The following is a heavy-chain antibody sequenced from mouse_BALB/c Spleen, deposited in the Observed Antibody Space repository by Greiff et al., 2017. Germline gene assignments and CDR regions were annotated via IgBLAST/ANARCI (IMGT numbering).Heavy chain of an antibody. Sequence: VQLKESGPELMKPGASVKISCKASGYSFTSYYMHWVKQSHGKSLEWIGWIDPENGNTIYDPKFQGKASITADTSSNTAYLQLSSLTSEDTAVYYCARSGGNYWGQGTTLTVSS. J-gene: IGHJ2*01. D-gene: IGHD1-3*01. CDR1: GYSFTSYY. CDR3: ARSGGNY. V-gene: IGHV14-1*02. CDR2: IDPENGNT.